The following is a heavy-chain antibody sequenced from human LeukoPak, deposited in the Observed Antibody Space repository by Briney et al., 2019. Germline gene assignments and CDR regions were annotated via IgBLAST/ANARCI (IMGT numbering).Heavy chain of an antibody. CDR3: ARDGEDYGGNSATYYYYMDV. V-gene: IGHV1-18*01. CDR2: ISAYNGNT. J-gene: IGHJ6*03. Sequence: ASVKVSCKASGYTFTSYGISWVRQAPGQGLEWMGWISAYNGNTNYAQKLQGRVTMTTDTSTSTAYMELRSLRSDDTAVYYCARDGEDYGGNSATYYYYMDVWGKGTTVTVSS. D-gene: IGHD4-23*01. CDR1: GYTFTSYG.